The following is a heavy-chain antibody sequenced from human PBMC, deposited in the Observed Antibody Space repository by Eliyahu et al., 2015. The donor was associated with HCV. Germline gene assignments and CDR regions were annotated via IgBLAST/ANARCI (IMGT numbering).Heavy chain of an antibody. CDR2: INVANGYT. D-gene: IGHD2-15*01. Sequence: QVRLVQSGAQVKKPGASVKVSXEASGFIFHKSGLHWVRQAAGQGLXWXGWINVANGYTEFSXRFQGRVTMTRDTSAHTAFLDLTDLRPEDTAVYFCARDFLGSTPWGDFDAWGQGTLVTVSS. CDR1: GFIFHKSG. CDR3: ARDFLGSTPWGDFDA. V-gene: IGHV1-3*01. J-gene: IGHJ4*02.